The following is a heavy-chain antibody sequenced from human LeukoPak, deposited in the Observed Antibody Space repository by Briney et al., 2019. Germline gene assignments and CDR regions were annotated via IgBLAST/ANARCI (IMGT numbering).Heavy chain of an antibody. V-gene: IGHV1-69*05. CDR1: GGTFISYA. CDR2: IIPIFGTA. D-gene: IGHD3-22*01. J-gene: IGHJ4*02. Sequence: ASVKVSCKASGGTFISYAISWVRQAPGQGLEWMGRIIPIFGTANYAQKFQGRVTITTDESTSTAYMELSSLRSEDTAVYYCAGGAYYYDSSGTFDYWGQGTLVTVSS. CDR3: AGGAYYYDSSGTFDY.